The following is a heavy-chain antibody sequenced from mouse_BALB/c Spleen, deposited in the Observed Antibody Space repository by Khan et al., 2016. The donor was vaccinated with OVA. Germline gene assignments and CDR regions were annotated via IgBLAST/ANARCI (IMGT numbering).Heavy chain of an antibody. D-gene: IGHD2-14*01. J-gene: IGHJ2*01. V-gene: IGHV1-87*01. CDR1: GYTFTSYW. CDR2: IYPGDGDT. Sequence: QVQLKQSGAELARPEASVKLSCKSSGYTFTSYWMQWVKQRPGQGLEWIGAIYPGDGDTRYTQKFKGKATLTADKSSSTAYMQLSSLASEDSAVYYCASYRYDYFDYWGQGTTLTVSS. CDR3: ASYRYDYFDY.